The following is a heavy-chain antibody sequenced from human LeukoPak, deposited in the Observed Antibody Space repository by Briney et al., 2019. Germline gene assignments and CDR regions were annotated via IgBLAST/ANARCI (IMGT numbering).Heavy chain of an antibody. J-gene: IGHJ2*01. CDR1: GFTFSSYA. CDR2: ISGSGGST. D-gene: IGHD4-17*01. CDR3: ARDSESIDYGVHYWYFDL. V-gene: IGHV3-23*01. Sequence: GGSLRLSCAASGFTFSSYAMSWVRQAPGKGLEWVSAISGSGGSTYYADSVKGRFTISRDNSKNTLYLQMNSLRAEDTAVYYCARDSESIDYGVHYWYFDLWGRGTLVTVSS.